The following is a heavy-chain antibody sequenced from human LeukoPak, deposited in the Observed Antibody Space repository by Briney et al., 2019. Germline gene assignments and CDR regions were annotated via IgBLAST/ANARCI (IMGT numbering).Heavy chain of an antibody. D-gene: IGHD3-9*01. V-gene: IGHV3-30*04. J-gene: IGHJ4*02. Sequence: GGSLRLSCAASGFTFSSYAMHWVRQAPGKGLEWVAVISYDGSIKYYADSVKGRFTISRDNSKNTLYLQMNSLRAEDTAVYYCARAHLTGYYSPTFDYWGQGTLVTVSS. CDR2: ISYDGSIK. CDR1: GFTFSSYA. CDR3: ARAHLTGYYSPTFDY.